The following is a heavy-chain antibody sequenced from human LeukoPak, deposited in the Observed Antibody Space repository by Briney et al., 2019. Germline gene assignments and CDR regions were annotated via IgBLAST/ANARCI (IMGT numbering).Heavy chain of an antibody. V-gene: IGHV3-7*03. CDR3: ARNNGMDV. CDR1: GFALSSHW. CDR2: VNRDGSET. J-gene: IGHJ6*02. Sequence: GGSLRLSCAASGFALSSHWMTWVRQVPGRGPEWVANVNRDGSETYYLDSVRGRFTISKDNAKNSLYLQMNSLRAEDTALYHCARNNGMDVWGQGTTVIVSS.